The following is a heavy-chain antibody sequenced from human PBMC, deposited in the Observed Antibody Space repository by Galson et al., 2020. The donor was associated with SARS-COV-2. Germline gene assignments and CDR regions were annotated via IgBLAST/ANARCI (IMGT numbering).Heavy chain of an antibody. CDR1: GFPFSTYS. Sequence: RGSLKISCAASGFPFSTYSMNWVRLAPGKGLEWVSSISTSSTYTYYADSVKGRFSISRDNPRNSLYLQMNSLRAEDTAVYYCARDEGIRGYNYGRLYYGLDVWGQGTTVTVSS. V-gene: IGHV3-21*01. D-gene: IGHD5-18*01. CDR3: ARDEGIRGYNYGRLYYGLDV. CDR2: ISTSSTYT. J-gene: IGHJ6*02.